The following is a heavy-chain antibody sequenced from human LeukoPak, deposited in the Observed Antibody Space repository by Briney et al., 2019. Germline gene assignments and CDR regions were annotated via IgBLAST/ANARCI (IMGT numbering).Heavy chain of an antibody. CDR1: GYTFTSYY. Sequence: ASVKVSCKASGYTFTSYYMHWVRQAPGQGLEWMGIINPSGGSTSYAQKFQGRVTMTRDTSTSTVYMELSSLRSEDTAVYYCARVHGDYPLDYYYYMDVWGKGTTVTVSS. V-gene: IGHV1-46*01. J-gene: IGHJ6*03. CDR3: ARVHGDYPLDYYYYMDV. CDR2: INPSGGST. D-gene: IGHD4-17*01.